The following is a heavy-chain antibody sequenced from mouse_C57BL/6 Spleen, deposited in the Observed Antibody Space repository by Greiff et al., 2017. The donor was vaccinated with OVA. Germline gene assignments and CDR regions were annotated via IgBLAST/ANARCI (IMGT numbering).Heavy chain of an antibody. CDR3: ARGDYYGSSYVNWYVDV. Sequence: QVQLQQSGAELVKPGASVKISCKASGYAFSSYWMNWVKQRPGKGLEWIGQIYPGDGDTNYNGKFKGKATLTADKSSSTAYMQRSSLTSEDSAVYFCARGDYYGSSYVNWYVDVWGTGTTVTVSS. D-gene: IGHD1-1*01. CDR1: GYAFSSYW. V-gene: IGHV1-80*01. J-gene: IGHJ1*03. CDR2: IYPGDGDT.